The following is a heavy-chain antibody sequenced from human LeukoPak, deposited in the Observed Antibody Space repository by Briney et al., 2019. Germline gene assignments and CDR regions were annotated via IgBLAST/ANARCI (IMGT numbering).Heavy chain of an antibody. CDR1: GGSISSYY. J-gene: IGHJ4*02. CDR3: AREDGYNSFEY. Sequence: SETLSLTCTVSGGSISSYYWSWIRQPPGKGLEWIGYIYYSGSTNYNPSLKRRVTISVGTSKTQFSLTLSSVTAADTAVYYCAREDGYNSFEYWGQGTLVTVSP. V-gene: IGHV4-59*01. CDR2: IYYSGST. D-gene: IGHD5-24*01.